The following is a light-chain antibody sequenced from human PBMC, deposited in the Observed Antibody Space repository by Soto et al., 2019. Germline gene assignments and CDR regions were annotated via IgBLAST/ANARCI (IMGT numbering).Light chain of an antibody. CDR1: QSLLHSNGYNY. CDR2: MGS. Sequence: DIVMTQSPLSLPVTPGEPASISCRSSQSLLHSNGYNYLDWYLQKPGQSPQLLIYMGSIPASGVPERVSGSGSGTDFTLKISRVEAEDVGVYYCMQALQTPLTFGGGTKVEVK. V-gene: IGKV2-28*01. J-gene: IGKJ4*01. CDR3: MQALQTPLT.